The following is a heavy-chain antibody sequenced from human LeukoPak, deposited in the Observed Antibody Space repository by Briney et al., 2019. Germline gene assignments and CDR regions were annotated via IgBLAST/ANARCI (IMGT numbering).Heavy chain of an antibody. CDR1: GFTFSSYS. D-gene: IGHD4-17*01. V-gene: IGHV3-48*04. CDR2: ISSSSSTI. J-gene: IGHJ4*02. CDR3: ARGFQDKTTVTTSPGY. Sequence: PGGSLRLSCAASGFTFSSYSMNWVRQAPGKGLEWASYISSSSSTIYYADSVKGRFTISRDNAKNSLYLQMNSLRAEDTAVYYCARGFQDKTTVTTSPGYWGQGTLVTVSS.